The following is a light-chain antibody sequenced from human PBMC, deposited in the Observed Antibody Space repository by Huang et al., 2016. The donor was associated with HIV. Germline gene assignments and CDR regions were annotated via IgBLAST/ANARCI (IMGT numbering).Light chain of an antibody. CDR3: QQLDTYPWT. CDR2: CAS. CDR1: QGIRSY. V-gene: IGKV1-9*01. J-gene: IGKJ1*01. Sequence: IQLTQSPSSLSASVGDRVTITCRASQGIRSYLAWYLQKPGKAPNLLIYCASTLQSGVASRFSGSGFGTDFALTISSRQPEDFATYYCQQLDTYPWTFGQGTKVEIK.